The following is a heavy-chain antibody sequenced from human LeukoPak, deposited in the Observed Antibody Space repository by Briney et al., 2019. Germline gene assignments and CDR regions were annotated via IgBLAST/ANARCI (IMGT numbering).Heavy chain of an antibody. Sequence: GGSLRLSCAASGFTFSSYAMSWVRQPPGKGLEWVSAISGSGGSTYYADSVKGRFTISRDNSKNTLYLQMNSLRAEDTAVYYCAKELRRTINPNWFDPWGQGTLVTVSS. D-gene: IGHD2-2*01. V-gene: IGHV3-23*01. J-gene: IGHJ5*02. CDR2: ISGSGGST. CDR3: AKELRRTINPNWFDP. CDR1: GFTFSSYA.